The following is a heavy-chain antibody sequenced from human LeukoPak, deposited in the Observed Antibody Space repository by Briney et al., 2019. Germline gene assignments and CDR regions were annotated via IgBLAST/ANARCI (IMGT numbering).Heavy chain of an antibody. CDR3: ARAIAVVDY. J-gene: IGHJ4*02. V-gene: IGHV1-2*02. Sequence: ASVKVSCRASGYTFTDYYMHWVRQAPGQGREWMGWISPNSGDTNYAQKFQGRVTMTKDTSISTAYMELSRLRSDDTAVYFCARAIAVVDYWGQGTLVTVSS. D-gene: IGHD6-19*01. CDR2: ISPNSGDT. CDR1: GYTFTDYY.